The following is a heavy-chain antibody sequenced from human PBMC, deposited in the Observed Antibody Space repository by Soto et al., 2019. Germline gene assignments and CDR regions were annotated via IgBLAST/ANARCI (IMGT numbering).Heavy chain of an antibody. D-gene: IGHD1-1*01. CDR2: IYWDDDK. J-gene: IGHJ1*01. Sequence: QITLKESGPMLVKPTLILTLTCTFSGFSLSTSGVGVGWIRQPPGKALEWLALIYWDDDKRYSPSLKSRLTITKDTSKNQVVLTMTNMDPVDTATYYCTHGHWNREYFQHWGQGTLVTVSS. CDR3: THGHWNREYFQH. V-gene: IGHV2-5*02. CDR1: GFSLSTSGVG.